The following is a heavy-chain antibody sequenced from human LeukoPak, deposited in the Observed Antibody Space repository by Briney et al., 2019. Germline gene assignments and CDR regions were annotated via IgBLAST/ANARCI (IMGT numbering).Heavy chain of an antibody. CDR3: ARGSSGWPYFDY. V-gene: IGHV3-21*01. D-gene: IGHD6-19*01. CDR2: ISSSSSYI. Sequence: PGGSLRLSCAASGFTFSSYDMNWVRQAPGKGLEWVSSISSSSSYIYYADSVKGRFTISRDNAKNSLYLQMNSLRAEDTAVYYCARGSSGWPYFDYWGQGTLVTVSS. J-gene: IGHJ4*02. CDR1: GFTFSSYD.